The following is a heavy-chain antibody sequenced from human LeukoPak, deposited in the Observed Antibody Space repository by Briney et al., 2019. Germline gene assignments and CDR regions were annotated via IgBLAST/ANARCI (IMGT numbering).Heavy chain of an antibody. V-gene: IGHV4-34*01. J-gene: IGHJ4*02. D-gene: IGHD3-3*01. Sequence: TSETLSLTCAVYGGSFSGYYWSWIRQPPGKGLEWIGEINHSGSTNYNPSLKSRVTISVDTSKNQFSLKLSSATAADTAVYYCARAKAVRITIFGVVKYYFDYWGQGTLVTVSS. CDR2: INHSGST. CDR1: GGSFSGYY. CDR3: ARAKAVRITIFGVVKYYFDY.